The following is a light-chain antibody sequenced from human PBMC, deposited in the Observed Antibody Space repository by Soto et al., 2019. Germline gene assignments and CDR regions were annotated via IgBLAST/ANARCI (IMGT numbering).Light chain of an antibody. V-gene: IGLV2-14*01. CDR1: SSDVGGYNY. CDR3: SSYTSSSTPYV. Sequence: QCALTQPASVCGSPGQSITISCTRTSSDVGGYNYVSWYQQHPGKAPKLMIYEVSNRPSGVSNRFSGSKSGNTASLTISGLQAEDEADYYCSSYTSSSTPYVFGTGTKLTV. CDR2: EVS. J-gene: IGLJ1*01.